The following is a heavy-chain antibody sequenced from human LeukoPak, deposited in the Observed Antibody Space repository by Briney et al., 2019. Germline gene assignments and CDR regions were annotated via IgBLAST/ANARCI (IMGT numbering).Heavy chain of an antibody. V-gene: IGHV3-21*01. Sequence: GGSLRLSCAASGFTFSSYSMNWVRQAPGKGLEWVSSISSSSSYIYYADSVKGRFTISRDNAKNSLYLQMNSLRAEDTAVYYCARDSGLRLPIFPLSCWGQGTLVTVSS. CDR1: GFTFSSYS. J-gene: IGHJ4*02. CDR3: ARDSGLRLPIFPLSC. D-gene: IGHD5-12*01. CDR2: ISSSSSYI.